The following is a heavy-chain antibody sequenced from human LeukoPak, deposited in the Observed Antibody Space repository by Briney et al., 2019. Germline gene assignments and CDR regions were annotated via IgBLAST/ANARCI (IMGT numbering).Heavy chain of an antibody. CDR2: VYYSGST. J-gene: IGHJ4*02. CDR3: ARGPGEWGLPTRSNSYFDY. D-gene: IGHD1-26*01. V-gene: IGHV4-59*12. CDR1: GGSINSYY. Sequence: PSETLSLTCTVSGGSINSYYWSWIRQPPGKGLEWIGYVYYSGSTKYNPSLKSRVTISVDTSKNQFSLKLSSVTAADTAVYYCARGPGEWGLPTRSNSYFDYWGQGTLVTVSS.